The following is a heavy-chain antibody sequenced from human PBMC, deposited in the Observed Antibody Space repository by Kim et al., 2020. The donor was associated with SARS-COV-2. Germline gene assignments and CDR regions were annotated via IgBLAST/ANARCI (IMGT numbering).Heavy chain of an antibody. CDR3: ARFSGSSGYYYYGMDV. D-gene: IGHD3-22*01. CDR1: GYTFTSYG. CDR2: ISAYNGNT. Sequence: ASVKVSCKASGYTFTSYGISWVRQAPGQGLEWMGWISAYNGNTNYAQKLQGRVTMTTDTSTSTAYMELRSLRSDDTAVYYCARFSGSSGYYYYGMDVWGQGTTVTVSS. J-gene: IGHJ6*02. V-gene: IGHV1-18*01.